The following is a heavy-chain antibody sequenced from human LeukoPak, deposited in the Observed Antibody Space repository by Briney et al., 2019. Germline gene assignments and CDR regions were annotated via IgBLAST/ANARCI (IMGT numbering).Heavy chain of an antibody. CDR1: GASLSHYH. D-gene: IGHD4-17*01. Sequence: SETLSLTCAASGASLSHYHWNWFRQPPGKGLEWIASVFDNEDANYNPSLESRVTISLDTSKSHVSLRLTSVTAADTAVYFCAKGETVTTSPFDYWGQGILVTVSS. V-gene: IGHV4-59*01. CDR2: VFDNEDA. J-gene: IGHJ4*02. CDR3: AKGETVTTSPFDY.